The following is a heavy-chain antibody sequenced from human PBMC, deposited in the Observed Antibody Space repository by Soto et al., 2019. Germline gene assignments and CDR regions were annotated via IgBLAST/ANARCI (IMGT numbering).Heavy chain of an antibody. V-gene: IGHV4-59*12. J-gene: IGHJ5*02. CDR3: ARERGYCSGGSCYHNWFAP. D-gene: IGHD2-15*01. CDR1: GGSISTYY. CDR2: ISYSGST. Sequence: SETLSLTCTVSGGSISTYYWSWIRQPPGKGLEWIGYISYSGSTNYNPSLKSRVTISVDTSKNQFSLKLSSVTAADTAVYYCARERGYCSGGSCYHNWFAPWGQGTLVTVSS.